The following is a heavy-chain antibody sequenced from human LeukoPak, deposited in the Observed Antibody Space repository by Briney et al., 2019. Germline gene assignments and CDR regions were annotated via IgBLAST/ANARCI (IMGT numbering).Heavy chain of an antibody. CDR2: IYYSGST. J-gene: IGHJ4*02. V-gene: IGHV4-59*01. D-gene: IGHD3-10*01. Sequence: GSLRLSCAASGFTFSSYAMSWVRQAPGKGLEWIGYIYYSGSTNYNPSLKSRVTISVDTSKNQFSLKLSSVTAADTAVYYCARLPVRGAPYWGQGTLVTVSS. CDR1: GFTFSSYA. CDR3: ARLPVRGAPY.